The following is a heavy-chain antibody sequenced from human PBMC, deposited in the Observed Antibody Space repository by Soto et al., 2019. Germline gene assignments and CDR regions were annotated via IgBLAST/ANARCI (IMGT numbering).Heavy chain of an antibody. CDR1: GGTFSSYA. CDR3: ARVVCHGVPCTPNYYYYGMDV. D-gene: IGHD2-8*01. Sequence: QVQLVQSGAEVKKPGSSVNFSCKASGGTFSSYAISGVRQAPGQGLEWMGGIMPIFGTANYEQKCQGRVTITADESTSTGSMELSSLRSEDTAVYYCARVVCHGVPCTPNYYYYGMDVWGQGSTVTVSS. J-gene: IGHJ6*02. CDR2: IMPIFGTA. V-gene: IGHV1-69*01.